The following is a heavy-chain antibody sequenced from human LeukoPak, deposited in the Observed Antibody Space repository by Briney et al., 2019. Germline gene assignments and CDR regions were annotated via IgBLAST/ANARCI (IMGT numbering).Heavy chain of an antibody. CDR2: INHSGST. CDR3: ARCVFWSGYYCLFDY. V-gene: IGHV4-34*01. J-gene: IGHJ4*02. Sequence: SETLSLTCAVYGGSFSGYYWSWIRQPPGKGLEWIGEINHSGSTNYNPSLKSRVTISVDTSKNQFSLKLSSVTAADTAVYYCARCVFWSGYYCLFDYWGQGTLVPVSS. D-gene: IGHD3-3*01. CDR1: GGSFSGYY.